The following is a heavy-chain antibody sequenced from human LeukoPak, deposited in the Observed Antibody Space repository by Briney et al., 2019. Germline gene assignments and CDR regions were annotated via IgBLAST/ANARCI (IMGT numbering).Heavy chain of an antibody. J-gene: IGHJ4*02. CDR2: VYYGGTT. V-gene: IGHV4-39*01. CDR3: AASEGKYASGWYASYYFDS. Sequence: PSETLSLTCTVSGGSINSSTYFWGWIRQPPGKGLEWIGNVYYGGTTYYTPSLKSRVTISVDSSKNQFSLKLRSVTAADTGVYYCAASEGKYASGWYASYYFDSWGRGTLVAVST. D-gene: IGHD6-19*01. CDR1: GGSINSSTYF.